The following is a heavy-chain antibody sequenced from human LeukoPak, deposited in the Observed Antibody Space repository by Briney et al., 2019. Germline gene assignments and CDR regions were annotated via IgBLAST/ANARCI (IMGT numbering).Heavy chain of an antibody. CDR2: IIPIHGTA. D-gene: IGHD4-17*01. CDR3: ARARVYGDYIY. V-gene: IGHV1-69*04. J-gene: IGHJ4*02. Sequence: SVKVSCKASGGIFSSYAISWVRQAPGQGLEWMGRIIPIHGTANYAQKFQGRVTITADKSTSTAYMELSSLRSEDTAVYYCARARVYGDYIYWGQGTLVTVSS. CDR1: GGIFSSYA.